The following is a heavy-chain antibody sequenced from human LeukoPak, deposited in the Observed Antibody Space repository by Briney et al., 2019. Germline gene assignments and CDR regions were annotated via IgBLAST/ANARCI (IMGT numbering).Heavy chain of an antibody. CDR1: GGTFSSYA. J-gene: IGHJ4*02. CDR3: ARDKNPSPLGVVVITALDY. Sequence: SVKVSCKASGGTFSSYAISWVRQAPGQGLEWMGGIIPIFGTANYAQKFQGRVTITADESTSTAYMELSSLRSEDTAVYYCARDKNPSPLGVVVITALDYWGQGTLVTVSS. V-gene: IGHV1-69*01. D-gene: IGHD3-22*01. CDR2: IIPIFGTA.